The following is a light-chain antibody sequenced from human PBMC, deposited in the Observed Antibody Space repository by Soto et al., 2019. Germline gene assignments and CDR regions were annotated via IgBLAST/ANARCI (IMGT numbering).Light chain of an antibody. J-gene: IGKJ1*01. CDR1: QSVSSSY. V-gene: IGKV3-20*01. CDR2: GAS. Sequence: PGERATLSCRASQSVSSSYIAWYQQKPGQAPRLLIYGASSRATGIPDRFSGSESGTDFTLTISRLEPEDFAVYYCQQYGSSPQTFGQGTKVEIK. CDR3: QQYGSSPQT.